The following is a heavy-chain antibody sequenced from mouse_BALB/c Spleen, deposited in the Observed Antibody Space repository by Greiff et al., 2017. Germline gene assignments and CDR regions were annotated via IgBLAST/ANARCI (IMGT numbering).Heavy chain of an antibody. D-gene: IGHD4-1*01. J-gene: IGHJ2*01. Sequence: EVKLMESGPELVKPGASVKISCKASGYTFTDYNMHWVKQSHGKSLEWIGYIYPYNGGTGYNQKFKSKATLTVDNSSSTAYMELRSLTSEDSAVYYCARSPGIGYFDYWGQGTTLTVSS. CDR1: GYTFTDYN. CDR3: ARSPGIGYFDY. V-gene: IGHV1S29*02. CDR2: IYPYNGGT.